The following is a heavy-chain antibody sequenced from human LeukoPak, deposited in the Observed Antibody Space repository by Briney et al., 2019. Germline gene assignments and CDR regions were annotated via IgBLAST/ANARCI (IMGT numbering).Heavy chain of an antibody. D-gene: IGHD3-22*01. V-gene: IGHV4-39*07. CDR1: DGSISSSSYY. Sequence: SETLSLTCTVSDGSISSSSYYWGWIRQPPGKGLEWIGEINHSGSTNYNPSLKSRVTISVDTSKNQFSLKLSSVTAADTAVYYCASIHYYDSSGYYYYFDYWGQGTLVTVSS. J-gene: IGHJ4*02. CDR3: ASIHYYDSSGYYYYFDY. CDR2: INHSGST.